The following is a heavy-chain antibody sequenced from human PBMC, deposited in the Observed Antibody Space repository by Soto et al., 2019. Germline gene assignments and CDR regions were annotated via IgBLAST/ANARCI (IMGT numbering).Heavy chain of an antibody. CDR3: ARGDSSSPVGIAVAGTGYGMDV. J-gene: IGHJ6*02. CDR1: GGSISSSSYY. Sequence: SETLSLTCTVSGGSISSSSYYWGWIRQPPGKGLEWIGSIYYSGSTYYNPSLKSRVTISVDTSKNQFSLKLSSVTAADTAVYYCARGDSSSPVGIAVAGTGYGMDVWGQGTTVTVSS. V-gene: IGHV4-39*07. CDR2: IYYSGST. D-gene: IGHD6-19*01.